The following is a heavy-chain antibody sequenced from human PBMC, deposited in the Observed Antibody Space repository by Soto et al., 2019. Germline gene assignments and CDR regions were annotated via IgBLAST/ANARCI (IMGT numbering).Heavy chain of an antibody. CDR3: ARVVERNYYDRLDAFDI. CDR2: IYYSGST. V-gene: IGHV4-30-4*01. CDR1: GGSISSGDYY. J-gene: IGHJ3*02. D-gene: IGHD3-22*01. Sequence: LSLTCTVSGGSISSGDYYWSWIRQPPGKGLEWIGYIYYSGSTYYNPSLKSRVTISVDTSKNQFSLKLSSVTAADTAVYYCARVVERNYYDRLDAFDIWGQGTMVTVS.